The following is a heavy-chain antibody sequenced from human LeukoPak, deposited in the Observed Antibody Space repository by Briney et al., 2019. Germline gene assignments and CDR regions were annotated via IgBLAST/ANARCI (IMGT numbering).Heavy chain of an antibody. CDR2: ISYDGSNK. Sequence: GGSLTLSCAASGFTFSSYGMHWVRQAPGKGLEWVAVISYDGSNKYYADSVKGRFTISRDNSKNTLYLQMNSLRAEDTAVYYCAKLSSSWYKDYWGQGTLVTVSS. CDR1: GFTFSSYG. CDR3: AKLSSSWYKDY. J-gene: IGHJ4*02. V-gene: IGHV3-30*18. D-gene: IGHD6-13*01.